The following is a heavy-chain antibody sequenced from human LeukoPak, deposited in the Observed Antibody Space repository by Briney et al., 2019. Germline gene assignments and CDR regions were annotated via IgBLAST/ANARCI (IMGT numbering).Heavy chain of an antibody. CDR2: IWSDASEK. Sequence: GRSVRLSCAASGFTFSTYGMHWVRQAPGRGLEWVAIIWSDASEKYYGDSVKGRFTISRDNSNNTVSLQMNSLRAEDTAVYYCARSGSGTYNFDSWGQGTLLRLSS. D-gene: IGHD1-26*01. CDR3: ARSGSGTYNFDS. V-gene: IGHV3-33*03. J-gene: IGHJ4*02. CDR1: GFTFSTYG.